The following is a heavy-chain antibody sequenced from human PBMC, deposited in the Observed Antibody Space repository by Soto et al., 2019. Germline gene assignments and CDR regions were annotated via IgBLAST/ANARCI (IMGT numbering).Heavy chain of an antibody. D-gene: IGHD6-13*01. Sequence: EVQLVESGGGLVQPGGSLRLSCAASGFTLSSYNMNWVRQAPGKGLEWVSYISGSSDTIYYADSVNGRFTISRDNAKNSLYLQMDSLRDEGTAVYYCARDHGGSTWFVGIYYYFGVDVWGQGTTVTVSS. CDR3: ARDHGGSTWFVGIYYYFGVDV. J-gene: IGHJ6*02. CDR2: ISGSSDTI. V-gene: IGHV3-48*02. CDR1: GFTLSSYN.